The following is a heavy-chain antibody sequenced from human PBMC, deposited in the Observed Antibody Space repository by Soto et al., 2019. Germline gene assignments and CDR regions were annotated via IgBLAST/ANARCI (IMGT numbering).Heavy chain of an antibody. D-gene: IGHD6-19*01. CDR3: ARPQGSGWRFNALDF. CDR2: IIPMFGTA. J-gene: IGHJ3*01. V-gene: IGHV1-69*13. Sequence: SVKVSCKASGGTFGRNAINWVRQAPGQGLEWMGGIIPMFGTANHAQKFRDRIVITADEPTNTAYLELNSLRYEDTAIYYCARPQGSGWRFNALDFWGQGTVVTVSS. CDR1: GGTFGRNA.